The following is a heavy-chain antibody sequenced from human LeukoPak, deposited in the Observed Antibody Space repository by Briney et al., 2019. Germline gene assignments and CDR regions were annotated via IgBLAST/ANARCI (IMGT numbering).Heavy chain of an antibody. CDR2: IKQDGSEN. V-gene: IGHV3-7*01. CDR1: GFTFSSYW. CDR3: ARDFAFDI. Sequence: GGSLSLSCAASGFTFSSYWMSWVRQAPGKGLEWVANIKQDGSENSYVDSGKGRFTISRDNAKTSMYLQMNSLRAEDTAVYYCARDFAFDIGGQGTMATVSS. J-gene: IGHJ3*02.